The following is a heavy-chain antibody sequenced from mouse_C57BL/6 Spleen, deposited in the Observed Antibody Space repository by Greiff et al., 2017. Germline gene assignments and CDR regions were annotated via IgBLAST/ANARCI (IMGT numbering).Heavy chain of an antibody. CDR1: GYTFTDYY. Sequence: VQLQQSGPELVKPGASVKISCKASGYTFTDYYMNWVKQSHGQSLEWIGDINPNNGGTSYNQKFKGKATLTVDKSSSTAYMELRSLTSEDSAVYYSARAPLHYWGQGTTLTVSS. CDR3: ARAPLHY. CDR2: INPNNGGT. V-gene: IGHV1-26*01. J-gene: IGHJ2*01.